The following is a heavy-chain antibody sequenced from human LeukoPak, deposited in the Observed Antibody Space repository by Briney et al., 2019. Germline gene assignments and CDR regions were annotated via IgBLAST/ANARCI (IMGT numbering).Heavy chain of an antibody. V-gene: IGHV3-30*04. CDR3: AKEDSYGPQWYFDY. Sequence: GGSLRLSCAASGFTFSSYAMHWVRQAPGKGLEWVAVISYDGSNKYYADSVKGRFTISRDNSKNTLYLQMNSLRAEDTAVYYCAKEDSYGPQWYFDYWGQGTLVTVSS. D-gene: IGHD5-18*01. CDR1: GFTFSSYA. CDR2: ISYDGSNK. J-gene: IGHJ4*02.